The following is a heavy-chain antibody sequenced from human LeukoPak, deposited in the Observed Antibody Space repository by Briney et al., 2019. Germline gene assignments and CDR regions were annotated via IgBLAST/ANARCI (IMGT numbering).Heavy chain of an antibody. CDR1: GYTFTGYY. CDR3: ARGAIVVVPAAMNYYYGMDV. J-gene: IGHJ6*02. Sequence: ASVKVSCKASGYTFTGYYMHWVRQAPGQGLEWMGWINPNSGGTNYAQKFQGRVTMTRDTSTSTAYMELSRLRSDDTAVYYCARGAIVVVPAAMNYYYGMDVWGQGTTVTVSS. V-gene: IGHV1-2*02. D-gene: IGHD2-2*01. CDR2: INPNSGGT.